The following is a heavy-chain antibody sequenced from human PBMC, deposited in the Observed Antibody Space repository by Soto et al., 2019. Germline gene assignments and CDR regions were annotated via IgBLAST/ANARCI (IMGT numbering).Heavy chain of an antibody. J-gene: IGHJ4*02. CDR2: ITPYNGRT. CDR1: GFTLITYG. D-gene: IGHD4-17*01. V-gene: IGHV1-18*01. CDR3: AKDTGHYFDH. Sequence: EASVKVSCKASGFTLITYGMSWVRQAPGQGLEWMGWITPYNGRTNYAQKVQDRVTMTTDTSTGTAYMELRSLRSDDSGVCYCAKDTGHYFDHWGQGTLVTVSS.